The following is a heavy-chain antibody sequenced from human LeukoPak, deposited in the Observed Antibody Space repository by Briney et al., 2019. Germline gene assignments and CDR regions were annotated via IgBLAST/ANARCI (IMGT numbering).Heavy chain of an antibody. V-gene: IGHV3-64*01. CDR1: GLTFSSYS. CDR3: ARTYCSSTSCLVDY. CDR2: ISSNGGNT. D-gene: IGHD2-2*01. Sequence: PGGSLRLSCAASGLTFSSYSMHWVRQAPGKGLEYVSAISSNGGNTYYANSVKGRFTISRDNSNNTLYLQMGSLRAEDMAVYYCARTYCSSTSCLVDYWGQGTLVTVSS. J-gene: IGHJ4*02.